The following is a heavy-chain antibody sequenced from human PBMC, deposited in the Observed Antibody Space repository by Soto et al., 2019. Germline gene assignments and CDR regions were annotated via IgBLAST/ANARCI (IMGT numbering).Heavy chain of an antibody. CDR3: SRPEYSSTSYGMDV. J-gene: IGHJ6*02. V-gene: IGHV3-48*02. CDR1: GFTFSSYS. CDR2: ISSSSSTI. D-gene: IGHD6-6*01. Sequence: EVQLVESGGGLVQPGGSLRLSCAASGFTFSSYSMNWVRQAPGKGLEWVSYISSSSSTIYYADPVKGRFTISRDNAKNSLYLQLNTLRDEDTAVYYCSRPEYSSTSYGMDVWGPGTTVTVS.